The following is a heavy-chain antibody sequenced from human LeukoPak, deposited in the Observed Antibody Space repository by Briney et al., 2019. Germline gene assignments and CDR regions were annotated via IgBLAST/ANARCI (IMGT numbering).Heavy chain of an antibody. J-gene: IGHJ6*02. CDR3: ARDSPYGPPPYGMDV. V-gene: IGHV1-8*01. CDR1: GYTFTSYD. CDR2: MNPNSGNT. D-gene: IGHD4-17*01. Sequence: GASVKVSCKASGYTFTSYDINWVRQATGQGLEWMGWMNPNSGNTGYAQKFQGRVTMTRDTSTSTVYMELSSLRSEDTAVYYCARDSPYGPPPYGMDVWGQGTTVTVSS.